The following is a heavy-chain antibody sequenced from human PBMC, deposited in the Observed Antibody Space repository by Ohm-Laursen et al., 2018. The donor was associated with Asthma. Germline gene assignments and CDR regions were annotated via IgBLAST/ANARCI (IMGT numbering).Heavy chain of an antibody. CDR1: GYTFSRDS. D-gene: IGHD1-26*01. CDR2: ISTASSLI. Sequence: LRLSCASSGYTFSRDSRDWVRQIPGKGLEWVASISTASSLIYYADSVRGRFTTSRDNARNSVYLQMNSLRAEDTALYYCARIGTEWELPGREYSLHHWGEGTLVTVSS. J-gene: IGHJ1*01. CDR3: ARIGTEWELPGREYSLHH. V-gene: IGHV3-21*01.